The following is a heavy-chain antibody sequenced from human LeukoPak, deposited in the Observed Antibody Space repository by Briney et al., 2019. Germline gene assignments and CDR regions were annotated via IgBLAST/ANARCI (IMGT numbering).Heavy chain of an antibody. Sequence: QSGGSLRLSCAASGFTVSSNYMSWVSQAPGKGLEWVSVIYSGGSTSYRDSVKGRFTISRDNSKNTLYLQMNSLRAEDTAVYYCARAMVRGGARWIDYYAMDVWGQGTTVTVSS. J-gene: IGHJ6*02. CDR2: IYSGGST. V-gene: IGHV3-66*01. D-gene: IGHD3-10*01. CDR1: GFTVSSNY. CDR3: ARAMVRGGARWIDYYAMDV.